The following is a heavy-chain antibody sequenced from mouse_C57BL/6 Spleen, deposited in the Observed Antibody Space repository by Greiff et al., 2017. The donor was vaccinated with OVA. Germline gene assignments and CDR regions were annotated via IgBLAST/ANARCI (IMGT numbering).Heavy chain of an antibody. Sequence: VQLQQSGPELVKPGASVKISCKASGYTFTDYYMNWVKQSHGKSLEWIGDINPNNGGTSYNQKFKGKATLTVDKSSSTAYMELRSLTSEYSAVYYCTRRKVIYYYGSSYGYFDYWGQGTTLTVSS. CDR1: GYTFTDYY. J-gene: IGHJ2*01. D-gene: IGHD1-1*01. CDR2: INPNNGGT. CDR3: TRRKVIYYYGSSYGYFDY. V-gene: IGHV1-26*01.